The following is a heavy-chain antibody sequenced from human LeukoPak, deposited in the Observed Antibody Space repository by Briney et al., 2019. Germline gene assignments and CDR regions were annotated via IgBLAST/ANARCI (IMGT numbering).Heavy chain of an antibody. CDR1: GGSISSGGYY. Sequence: SQTLSLTCTVSGGSISSGGYYWSWIRQHPGKGLEWIGYIYYSGSTYYNPSLKSRVTISVDTSKNQFSLKLSSVTAADTAVYYCARDRPWGTSDSYDMDVWGQGTTVTVSS. V-gene: IGHV4-31*03. CDR3: ARDRPWGTSDSYDMDV. J-gene: IGHJ6*02. CDR2: IYYSGST. D-gene: IGHD1-1*01.